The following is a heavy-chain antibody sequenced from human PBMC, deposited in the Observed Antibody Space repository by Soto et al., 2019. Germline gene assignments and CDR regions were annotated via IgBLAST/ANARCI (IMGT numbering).Heavy chain of an antibody. CDR1: GGSFSSYY. D-gene: IGHD1-26*01. CDR2: INHSGST. J-gene: IGHJ6*02. V-gene: IGHV4-34*01. CDR3: ARGPVFVGTTFSYHGLDV. Sequence: QLQQLGAGLLKPSETLSLTCAIYGGSFSSYYWTWIRQPPGSGLEWIGEINHSGSTNYNPSLMIRVTRSLDASKTQFCLNLSSVTAADTAVYYCARGPVFVGTTFSYHGLDVWGPGTTVTVS.